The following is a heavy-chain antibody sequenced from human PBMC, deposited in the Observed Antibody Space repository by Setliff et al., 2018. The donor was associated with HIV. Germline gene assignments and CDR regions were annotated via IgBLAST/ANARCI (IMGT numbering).Heavy chain of an antibody. CDR2: TYYRSKWSN. CDR3: ARGGDWDYNYYMDV. V-gene: IGHV6-1*01. CDR1: GDSVSSNTAA. J-gene: IGHJ6*03. D-gene: IGHD3-16*01. Sequence: SQTLSLTCAISGDSVSSNTAAWNWIRQSPSRGLEWLGRTYYRSKWSNDYAVSVKSRITINPDTSKNQFSLQLNSVTPEDTAVYFCARGGDWDYNYYMDVRDKGTTVTVSS.